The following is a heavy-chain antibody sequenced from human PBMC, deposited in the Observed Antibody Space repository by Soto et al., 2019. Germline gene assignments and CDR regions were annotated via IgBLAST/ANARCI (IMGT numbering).Heavy chain of an antibody. V-gene: IGHV3-7*03. CDR3: AREDSAAGTYYGMDV. CDR2: IKQDGGEK. CDR1: GFTFSSYW. J-gene: IGHJ6*02. Sequence: SLRLSCAASGFTFSSYWMSWVRQAPGKGLEWVANIKQDGGEKYYVDSVKGRFTISRDNAKNTLYLQMNSLRAEDTAVYYCAREDSAAGTYYGMDVWGQGTTVTVSS. D-gene: IGHD6-13*01.